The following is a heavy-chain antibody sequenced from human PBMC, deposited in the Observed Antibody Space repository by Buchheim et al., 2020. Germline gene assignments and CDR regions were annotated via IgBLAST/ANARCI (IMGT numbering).Heavy chain of an antibody. J-gene: IGHJ6*02. CDR2: INPSGGST. CDR1: GYTFTSYY. V-gene: IGHV1-46*01. CDR3: ARDQGPQSMIVVAHLYYYYGMDV. D-gene: IGHD3-22*01. Sequence: QVQLVQSGAEVKKPGASVKVSCKASGYTFTSYYMHWVRQAPGQGLEWMGIINPSGGSTSYAQKFQGRVTMTRDTSTSTVYMELSSLRSEDTAVYYCARDQGPQSMIVVAHLYYYYGMDVWGQGTT.